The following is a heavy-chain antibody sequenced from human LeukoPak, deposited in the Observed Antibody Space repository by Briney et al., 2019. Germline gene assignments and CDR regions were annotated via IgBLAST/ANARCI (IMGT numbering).Heavy chain of an antibody. CDR3: ARSSVAAHRGRSFDI. Sequence: ASVKVSRKASGYTFTSYGISWVRQPPGQGLEWMGWISAYNGNRNYAQKLLGRVTMATDTSTSTAYREVRSVRADDTAVYCCARSSVAAHRGRSFDIWGQGAMVTVCS. V-gene: IGHV1-18*01. J-gene: IGHJ3*02. CDR2: ISAYNGNR. CDR1: GYTFTSYG. D-gene: IGHD2-15*01.